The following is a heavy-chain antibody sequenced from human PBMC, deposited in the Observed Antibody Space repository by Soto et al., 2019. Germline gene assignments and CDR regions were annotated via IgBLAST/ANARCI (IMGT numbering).Heavy chain of an antibody. D-gene: IGHD4-17*01. CDR3: AKIDYGATFDY. J-gene: IGHJ4*02. CDR2: ISDSGST. V-gene: IGHV3-66*02. CDR1: GGSISSYY. Sequence: PSETLSLTCTVSGGSISSYYWSWIRQPPGKGLEWVSTISDSGSTYYAESVKGRLTISRDNSKHTLYLQMNSLRAEDTAVYYCAKIDYGATFDYWGQGTLVTVSS.